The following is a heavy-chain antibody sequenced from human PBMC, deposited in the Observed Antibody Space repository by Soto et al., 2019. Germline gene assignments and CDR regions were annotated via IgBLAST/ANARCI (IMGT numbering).Heavy chain of an antibody. CDR2: ISSSSSYI. V-gene: IGHV3-21*01. J-gene: IGHJ6*02. CDR3: ARVPAAARYYYYYGMDV. Sequence: EVQLLESGGGLVQPGGSLRLSCVASGFSFSSYAMSWVRQAPGKGLEWVSSISSSSSYIYYADSVKGRFTISRDNAKNSLYLQMNSLRAEDTAVYYCARVPAAARYYYYYGMDVWGQGTTVTVSS. D-gene: IGHD2-2*01. CDR1: GFSFSSYA.